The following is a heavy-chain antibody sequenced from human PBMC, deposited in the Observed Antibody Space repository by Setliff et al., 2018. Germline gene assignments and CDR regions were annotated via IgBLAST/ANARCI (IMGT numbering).Heavy chain of an antibody. CDR2: IYHKGRT. CDR1: GISISSGHY. D-gene: IGHD3-3*01. Sequence: SATLSLTCTVSGISISSGHYWGWIRQPPGKGLEWIATIYHKGRTYYNPSLDSRVTISLDTSKNHFSLRLSSVTAADTAVYYCASPRRDDLDSPFDAFDIWGQGTKVTVSS. J-gene: IGHJ3*02. CDR3: ASPRRDDLDSPFDAFDI. V-gene: IGHV4-38-2*02.